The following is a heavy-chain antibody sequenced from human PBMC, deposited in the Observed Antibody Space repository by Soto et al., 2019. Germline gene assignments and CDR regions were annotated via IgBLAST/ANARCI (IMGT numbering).Heavy chain of an antibody. D-gene: IGHD7-27*01. CDR3: ARSTGDLYYYYGMDV. V-gene: IGHV1-69*06. CDR2: IIPIFGTA. CDR1: GGTFSSYA. Sequence: AAVKVSCKASGGTFSSYAISWVRQAPGQGLEWMGGIIPIFGTANYAQKFQGRVTITADKSTSTAYMELSSLRSEDTAVYYCARSTGDLYYYYGMDVWGQGTTVTVSS. J-gene: IGHJ6*02.